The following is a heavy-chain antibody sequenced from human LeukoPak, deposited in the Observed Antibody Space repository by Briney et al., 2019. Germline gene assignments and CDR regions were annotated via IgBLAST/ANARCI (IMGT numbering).Heavy chain of an antibody. CDR1: GLTFNSLW. Sequence: PGGSLRLSCAGSGLTFNSLWLSWVRQVPGKGLEWVATINPDGTEQHYVDSERGRFSISRDTVKNLLYPQVNSLRAEDTAVYYCAREHYRYFLQWGQGTLVTVSS. D-gene: IGHD3-16*02. J-gene: IGHJ1*01. CDR2: INPDGTEQ. CDR3: AREHYRYFLQ. V-gene: IGHV3-7*03.